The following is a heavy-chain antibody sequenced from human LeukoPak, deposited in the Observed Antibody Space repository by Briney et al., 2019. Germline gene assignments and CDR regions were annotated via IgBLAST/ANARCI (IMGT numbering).Heavy chain of an antibody. J-gene: IGHJ2*01. CDR1: GFTFSSYG. V-gene: IGHV3-74*01. Sequence: GGSLRLSCAASGFTFSSYGMHWARQAPGKGLVWVSRINPDGGRISYADSVQGRFTISRDNAKNTVYLQMNSLRAEDTAVYYCARVGTGSWYFDLWGRGTLVTFSS. D-gene: IGHD3-10*01. CDR2: INPDGGRI. CDR3: ARVGTGSWYFDL.